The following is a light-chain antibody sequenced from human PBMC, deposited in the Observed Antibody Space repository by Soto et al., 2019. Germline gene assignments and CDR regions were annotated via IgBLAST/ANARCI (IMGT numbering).Light chain of an antibody. J-gene: IGKJ1*01. CDR2: KAS. V-gene: IGKV1-5*03. Sequence: DIQMTQSPSTLSASVGDRVTITCRASQSISSWLAWYQQNPGKAPKLLIYKASSLASGVPSRFSGSGSGTEFTLTISSLQPDDFATYYCQHYNSYPLTFGQGTKVEIK. CDR3: QHYNSYPLT. CDR1: QSISSW.